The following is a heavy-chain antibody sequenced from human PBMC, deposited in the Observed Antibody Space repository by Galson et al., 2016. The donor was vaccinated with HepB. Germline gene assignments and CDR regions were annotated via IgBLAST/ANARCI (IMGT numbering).Heavy chain of an antibody. Sequence: SLRLSCAASGFTFSSYAMHWVRQAPGKGLEWVALISYDGSNKYYADSVKGRFNLSRDNSKNTLYLQMNSLRAEDTAVYYCARGGTPYDFWTTGAFDIWGQGTMVTVSS. CDR2: ISYDGSNK. CDR1: GFTFSSYA. V-gene: IGHV3-30-3*01. D-gene: IGHD3-3*01. J-gene: IGHJ3*02. CDR3: ARGGTPYDFWTTGAFDI.